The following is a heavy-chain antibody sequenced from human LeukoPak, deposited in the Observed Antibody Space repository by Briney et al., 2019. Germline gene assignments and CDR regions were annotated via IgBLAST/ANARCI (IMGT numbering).Heavy chain of an antibody. CDR3: ARLRTPGIAVAGLGY. D-gene: IGHD6-19*01. Sequence: KTGESLKISCKVSGYSFATYWIAWVRQMPGKGLEWMGVIYPAASDTRYSPSFQGQVTISADKSISTAYLQWSSLKASDTAMYYCARLRTPGIAVAGLGYWGQGTLVTVSS. CDR2: IYPAASDT. CDR1: GYSFATYW. J-gene: IGHJ4*02. V-gene: IGHV5-51*01.